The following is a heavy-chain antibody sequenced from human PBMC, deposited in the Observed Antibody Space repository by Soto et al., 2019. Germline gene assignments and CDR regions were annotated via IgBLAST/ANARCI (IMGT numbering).Heavy chain of an antibody. CDR1: GFTFSTYS. J-gene: IGHJ4*02. D-gene: IGHD4-4*01. CDR3: AREGINNYNEYYFDS. V-gene: IGHV3-21*01. CDR2: ISGSGNYT. Sequence: GGSLRLSCAASGFTFSTYSMNWVRQAPGKGLEWVSSISGSGNYTHYADFLRGRFTISRDNAKTSLYLQMNSLRAEDTAVYYCAREGINNYNEYYFDSWGQGTVVTV.